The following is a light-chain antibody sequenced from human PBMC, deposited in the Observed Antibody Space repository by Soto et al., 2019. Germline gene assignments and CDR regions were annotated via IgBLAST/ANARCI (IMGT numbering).Light chain of an antibody. CDR1: SSNIGNNY. CDR3: GTWDASLSAGV. V-gene: IGLV1-51*01. J-gene: IGLJ2*01. Sequence: QSVLTQPPSVSAAPGQKVTISSSGSSSNIGNNYVSWFQQFPGTAPKLLIYDNNKRPSGIPDRFSGSKPGTSATLGITGLQTGDEADYYCGTWDASLSAGVIGGGTKLTVL. CDR2: DNN.